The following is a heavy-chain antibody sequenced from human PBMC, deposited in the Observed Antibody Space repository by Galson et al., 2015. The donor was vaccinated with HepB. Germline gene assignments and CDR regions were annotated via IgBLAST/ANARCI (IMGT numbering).Heavy chain of an antibody. CDR1: GFSFSDYW. Sequence: AASGFSFSDYWMSWIRQAPGKRPEWVANIRYDEYEYYYADFVKGRFTISRDNARNSVFLQMSSLRRDDTAIYYCVRDRTYKGGNFFDFWGQGALVTVSS. CDR2: IRYDEYEY. V-gene: IGHV3-7*03. D-gene: IGHD3-10*01. J-gene: IGHJ4*02. CDR3: VRDRTYKGGNFFDF.